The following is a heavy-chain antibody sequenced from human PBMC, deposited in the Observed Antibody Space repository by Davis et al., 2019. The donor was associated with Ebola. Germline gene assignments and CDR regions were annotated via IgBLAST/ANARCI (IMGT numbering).Heavy chain of an antibody. CDR2: ISRDERRT. CDR1: GFTFINHA. V-gene: IGHV3-30*18. J-gene: IGHJ4*02. CDR3: AKNRDSTVTYAPFDC. D-gene: IGHD4-11*01. Sequence: GGSLRLSCEASGFTFINHAMHWVRQAPGKGLEWVAIISRDERRTYYADSVKGRFTISRDNSKNTLYLQMNSLRAEDTAVYYCAKNRDSTVTYAPFDCWGQGTLVTVSS.